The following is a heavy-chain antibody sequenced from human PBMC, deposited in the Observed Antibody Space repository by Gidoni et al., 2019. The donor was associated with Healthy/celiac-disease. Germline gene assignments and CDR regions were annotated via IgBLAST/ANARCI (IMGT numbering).Heavy chain of an antibody. D-gene: IGHD6-19*01. Sequence: QVQLVQSGAEVKKPGASVKVSCKASGYTFTRYGISLVRQAPGQGLEWMGWISAYNGNTNYAQKLQCRVTMTPYTSTSTAYMELRSLRSDDTAVYYCARVPPLISGWYTEYFQHWGQGTLVTVSS. CDR1: GYTFTRYG. CDR3: ARVPPLISGWYTEYFQH. V-gene: IGHV1-18*01. CDR2: ISAYNGNT. J-gene: IGHJ1*01.